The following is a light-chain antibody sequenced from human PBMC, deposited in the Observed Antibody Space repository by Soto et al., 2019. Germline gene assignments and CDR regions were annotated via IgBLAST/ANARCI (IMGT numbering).Light chain of an antibody. CDR2: AAS. Sequence: MTQSPATLSVSPGGRATLSCRASQSIGDTLAWYQQKPGKAPKLLIYAASSLQSGVPSRFSGSGSGTDFTLTISSLQPEDFATYYCQQSYSTPALTFGGGTKVEIK. CDR1: QSIGDT. J-gene: IGKJ4*01. V-gene: IGKV1-39*01. CDR3: QQSYSTPALT.